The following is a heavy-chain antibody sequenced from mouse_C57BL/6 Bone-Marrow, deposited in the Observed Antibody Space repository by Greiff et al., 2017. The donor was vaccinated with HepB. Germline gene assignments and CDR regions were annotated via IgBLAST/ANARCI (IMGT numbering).Heavy chain of an antibody. V-gene: IGHV1-5*01. CDR1: GYTFTSYW. Sequence: EVKVVESGTVLARPGASVKMSCKTSGYTFTSYWMHWVKQRPGQGLEWIGAIYPGNSDTSYNQKFKGKAKLTAVTSASTAYMELSSLTNEDSAVYYCTHSDYYGSSYGFAYWGQGTLVTVSA. CDR2: IYPGNSDT. D-gene: IGHD1-1*01. CDR3: THSDYYGSSYGFAY. J-gene: IGHJ3*01.